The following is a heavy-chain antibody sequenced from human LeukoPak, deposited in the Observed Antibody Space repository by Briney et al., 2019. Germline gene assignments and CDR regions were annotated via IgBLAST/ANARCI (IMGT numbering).Heavy chain of an antibody. V-gene: IGHV4-38-2*02. CDR2: IDHSGST. Sequence: SETLSLTCTVSGYSISSGYYWGWIRQPPGKGLEWTGSIDHSGSTYYNPSLKSRITISVDTSKYQFSLKLSSVTAADTAVYYCARLYYDSSGYYSYFDYWGQGTLVTVSS. D-gene: IGHD3-22*01. J-gene: IGHJ4*02. CDR3: ARLYYDSSGYYSYFDY. CDR1: GYSISSGYY.